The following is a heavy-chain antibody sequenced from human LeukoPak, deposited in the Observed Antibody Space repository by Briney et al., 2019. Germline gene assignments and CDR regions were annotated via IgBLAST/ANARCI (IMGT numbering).Heavy chain of an antibody. CDR3: ASWPGGWYGEDS. J-gene: IGHJ4*02. Sequence: GGSLRLSCAASGFTVSSNFMSWVRQAPGKGLECVSVIYSRGGTYYADSVQGRFTISRDASKNTLFLQMNSLRADDTAVYYCASWPGGWYGEDSWGQGTLVTVSS. CDR1: GFTVSSNF. V-gene: IGHV3-53*01. D-gene: IGHD6-19*01. CDR2: IYSRGGT.